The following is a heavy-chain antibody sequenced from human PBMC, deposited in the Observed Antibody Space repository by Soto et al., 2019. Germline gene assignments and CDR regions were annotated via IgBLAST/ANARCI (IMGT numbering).Heavy chain of an antibody. CDR2: IYRTGST. J-gene: IGHJ1*01. V-gene: IGHV4-59*02. CDR3: ARETGVRYAQGGLLH. CDR1: GGSVTTYY. D-gene: IGHD1-1*01. Sequence: QVQMQESGPGLVKPSETLSLTCTVSGGSVTTYYWNWIRQTPGKGLEWIGYIYRTGSTNYNPSLKIRVNISIDTSKNQFSLRLTSVTAADTAVYYCARETGVRYAQGGLLHWGQGTLVTVSS.